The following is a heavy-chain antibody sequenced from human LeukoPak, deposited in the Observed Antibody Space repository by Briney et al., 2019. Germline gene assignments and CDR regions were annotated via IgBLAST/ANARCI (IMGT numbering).Heavy chain of an antibody. CDR1: GFTFSDYY. V-gene: IGHV3-11*04. D-gene: IGHD2-15*01. Sequence: GGSLRLSCAASGFTFSDYYMSWIRQAPGKGLEWVSYISSSGSTIYYADSVKGRFTISRDNAKNSLYLQMNSLRAEDTAVYYCARDYCCGGSCYGLVDYWGQGTLVTVSS. J-gene: IGHJ4*02. CDR3: ARDYCCGGSCYGLVDY. CDR2: ISSSGSTI.